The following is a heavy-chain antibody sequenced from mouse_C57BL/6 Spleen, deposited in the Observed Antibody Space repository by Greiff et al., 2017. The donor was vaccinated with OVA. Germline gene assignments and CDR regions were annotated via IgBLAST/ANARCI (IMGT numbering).Heavy chain of an antibody. V-gene: IGHV1-82*01. Sequence: QVQLQQSGPELVKPGASVKISCKASGYAFSSSWMNWVKQRPGKGLEWIGRIYPGDGDTNYNGKFKGKATLTADKSSSTAYMQLSSLTSEDSAVYFCARPHYYGSSYWYFDVWGTGTTVTVSS. D-gene: IGHD1-1*01. CDR1: GYAFSSSW. J-gene: IGHJ1*03. CDR3: ARPHYYGSSYWYFDV. CDR2: IYPGDGDT.